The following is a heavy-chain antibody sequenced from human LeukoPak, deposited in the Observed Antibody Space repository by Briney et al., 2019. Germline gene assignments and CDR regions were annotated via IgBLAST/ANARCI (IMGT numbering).Heavy chain of an antibody. CDR2: IYYSGSN. J-gene: IGHJ4*02. V-gene: IGHV4-59*01. D-gene: IGHD6-13*01. Sequence: SESLSLTCPVTGGSISSYSWSWIRQPPGKGLEWNGYIYYSGSNNYNPSPKSRVPIAVDTSKIQFSLELSSVTAADTAVYYCARGRIAAAGIGFDYWGQGKLVTVSS. CDR3: ARGRIAAAGIGFDY. CDR1: GGSISSYS.